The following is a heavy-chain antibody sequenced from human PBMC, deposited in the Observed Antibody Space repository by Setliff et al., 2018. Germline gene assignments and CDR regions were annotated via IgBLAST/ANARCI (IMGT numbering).Heavy chain of an antibody. CDR3: AKSPVAYCSGAVCYPFDY. V-gene: IGHV3-23*01. D-gene: IGHD2-8*02. CDR2: MSASGTST. Sequence: PGESLRLSCATSGFTFSSYAMSWVRQAPGKGLEWVPAMSASGTSTYHADSVKGRFTISGDNSKNTLYLQMNSLRAEDTAVYFCAKSPVAYCSGAVCYPFDYWGQGTLVTVSS. CDR1: GFTFSSYA. J-gene: IGHJ4*02.